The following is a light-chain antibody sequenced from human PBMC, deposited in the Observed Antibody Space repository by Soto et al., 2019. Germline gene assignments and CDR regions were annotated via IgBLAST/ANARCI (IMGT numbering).Light chain of an antibody. V-gene: IGKV1-6*01. CDR2: APS. CDR3: LQDYNYPWT. CDR1: QGIRND. J-gene: IGKJ1*01. Sequence: AIQMTQSPSSLSASVGDRVTITCRASQGIRNDLGWYQQKPGKAPNLLIYAPSSLQTGVPSRVSGSGSGTDFTLTISSLQPEDFATYDCLQDYNYPWTFGQGTKVEIK.